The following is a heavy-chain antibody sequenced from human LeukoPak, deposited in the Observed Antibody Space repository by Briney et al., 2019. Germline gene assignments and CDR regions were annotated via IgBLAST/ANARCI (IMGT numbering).Heavy chain of an antibody. CDR1: GFTFNSYA. CDR3: AKAPSLRFLECFDY. J-gene: IGHJ4*02. CDR2: ISGSGGST. Sequence: GGSLRLSCAASGFTFNSYAMSWVRQAPGKGLEWVSAISGSGGSTYYADSVKGRFTISRDNSKNTLYLQMNSLRAEDTAVYYCAKAPSLRFLECFDYWGQGTLVTVSS. D-gene: IGHD3-3*01. V-gene: IGHV3-23*01.